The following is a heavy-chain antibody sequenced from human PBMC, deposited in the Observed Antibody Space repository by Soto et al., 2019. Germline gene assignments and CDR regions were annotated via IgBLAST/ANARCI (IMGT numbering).Heavy chain of an antibody. CDR3: VRDDNSGYFYVDY. CDR2: ILKDGSKK. Sequence: GGSLRLSCITSGFSFGNYGMHWVRQAPGKGLEWVALILKDGSKKYYADSVKGRFTVSRDNSENTLYLQMNSLRVEDTAVFYCVRDDNSGYFYVDYWGQGTLVTVSS. CDR1: GFSFGNYG. V-gene: IGHV3-30*03. D-gene: IGHD5-12*01. J-gene: IGHJ4*02.